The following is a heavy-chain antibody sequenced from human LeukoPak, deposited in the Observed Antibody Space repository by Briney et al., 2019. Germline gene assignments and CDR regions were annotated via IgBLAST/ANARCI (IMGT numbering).Heavy chain of an antibody. V-gene: IGHV3-30*03. Sequence: PGRSLRLSCAASGFIFSSYGMHWVRQAPGKGLEWVAVISYDGRNKYYADSVKGRFTISRDNAKNSLYLQMNSLRAEDTAVYYCARIDNYDSSVIDYWGQGTLVTVSS. CDR1: GFIFSSYG. CDR2: ISYDGRNK. D-gene: IGHD3-22*01. J-gene: IGHJ4*02. CDR3: ARIDNYDSSVIDY.